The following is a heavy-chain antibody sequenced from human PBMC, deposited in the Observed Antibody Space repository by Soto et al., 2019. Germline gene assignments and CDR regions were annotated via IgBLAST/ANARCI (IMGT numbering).Heavy chain of an antibody. Sequence: ASVKVSCKASGYTFTSYGISWVRQAPGQGLEWMGWISAYNGNTNYAQKLQGRVTMTTDTSTSTAYMELRSLRSDDTAVYYCARDPLVKYCSGGSCYPPFFDYWGQGTLVTVSS. CDR3: ARDPLVKYCSGGSCYPPFFDY. V-gene: IGHV1-18*01. D-gene: IGHD2-15*01. CDR2: ISAYNGNT. CDR1: GYTFTSYG. J-gene: IGHJ4*02.